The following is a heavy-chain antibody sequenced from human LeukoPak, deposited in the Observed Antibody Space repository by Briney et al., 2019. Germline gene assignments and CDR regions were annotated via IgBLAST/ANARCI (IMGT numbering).Heavy chain of an antibody. CDR1: GFTFSSYG. Sequence: GGSLRLSCAASGFTFSSYGMHWVRQAPGKGLEWVAVISCDGSTKYYADSVKGRFTISRDNSKNTLYLQVNSLRAEDTAVYYCAKWLFSGRYFDYWGQGTLVTVSS. D-gene: IGHD3-9*01. V-gene: IGHV3-30*18. CDR2: ISCDGSTK. CDR3: AKWLFSGRYFDY. J-gene: IGHJ4*02.